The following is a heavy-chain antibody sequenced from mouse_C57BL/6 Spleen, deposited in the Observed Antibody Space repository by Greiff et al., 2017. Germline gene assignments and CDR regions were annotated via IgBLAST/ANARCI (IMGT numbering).Heavy chain of an antibody. CDR1: GYTFTSYW. V-gene: IGHV1-59*01. D-gene: IGHD2-4*01. CDR3: ARTVLYYEYDGAMDY. Sequence: QVQLQQPGAELVRPGTSVKLSCKASGYTFTSYWMHWVKQRPGQGLEWIGVIDPSDSYTNYNQKFKGKATLTVDTSSSTAYMQLSSLTSEDSAVYYCARTVLYYEYDGAMDYWGQGTSVTVSS. J-gene: IGHJ4*01. CDR2: IDPSDSYT.